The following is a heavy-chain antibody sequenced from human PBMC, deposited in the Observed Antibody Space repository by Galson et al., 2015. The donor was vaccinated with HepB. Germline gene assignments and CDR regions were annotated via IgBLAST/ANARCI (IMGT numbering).Heavy chain of an antibody. J-gene: IGHJ6*02. CDR2: IYPGDSDT. CDR3: ARQSEGGYYGSGRRRVSEHGMDV. CDR1: GYSFTSYW. D-gene: IGHD3-10*01. Sequence: QSGAEVKKPGESLKISCKGSGYSFTSYWIGWVRQMPGKGLEWMGIIYPGDSDTRYSPSFQGQVTISADKSISTAYLQWSSLKASDTAMYYCARQSEGGYYGSGRRRVSEHGMDVWGQGTTVTVSS. V-gene: IGHV5-51*01.